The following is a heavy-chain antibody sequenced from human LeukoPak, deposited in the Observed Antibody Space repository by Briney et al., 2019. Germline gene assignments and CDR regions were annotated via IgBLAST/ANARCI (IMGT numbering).Heavy chain of an antibody. Sequence: GGSLRLSCAASGFTFSSYSMNWVRQAPGKGLEWVSYISSSSSTIYYADSVKGRFTISRDNAKNSLYLQMNTLRADDTAVYFCTRDLALFYDIPRGSRFWGQGTLVTVSS. CDR1: GFTFSSYS. CDR3: TRDLALFYDIPRGSRF. J-gene: IGHJ1*01. D-gene: IGHD3-16*01. V-gene: IGHV3-48*04. CDR2: ISSSSSTI.